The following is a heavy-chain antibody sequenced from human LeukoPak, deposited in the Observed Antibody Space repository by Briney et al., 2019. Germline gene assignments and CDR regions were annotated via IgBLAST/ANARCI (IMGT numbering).Heavy chain of an antibody. CDR1: GFTFSSYS. J-gene: IGHJ4*02. CDR2: ISSSSSTI. Sequence: GGSLRLSCAASGFTFSSYSMNWVRQAPGKGLEWVSYISSSSSTIYYADSVKGRFTISRDNAKNSLYLQMNSLRAEDTAVYYCAKELVFHDMDASFDYWGQGTLVTVSS. D-gene: IGHD2-8*02. CDR3: AKELVFHDMDASFDY. V-gene: IGHV3-48*04.